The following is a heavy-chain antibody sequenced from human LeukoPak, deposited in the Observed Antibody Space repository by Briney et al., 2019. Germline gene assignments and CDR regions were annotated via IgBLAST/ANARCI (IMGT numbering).Heavy chain of an antibody. J-gene: IGHJ6*03. D-gene: IGHD4-17*01. V-gene: IGHV4-59*01. CDR1: GGSISSYY. CDR2: IYYSGST. Sequence: PSETMSHTCTVSGGSISSYYWSWIRQSPGKGLEWIGYIYYSGSTNYNPSLKSRVTISVDTSKNQFSLKLSSVTAADTAVYYCARGARAKTTVYYYYYMDVWGKGTTVTVSS. CDR3: ARGARAKTTVYYYYYMDV.